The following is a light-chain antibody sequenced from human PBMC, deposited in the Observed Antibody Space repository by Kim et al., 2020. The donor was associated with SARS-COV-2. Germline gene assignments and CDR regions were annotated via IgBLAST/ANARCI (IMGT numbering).Light chain of an antibody. V-gene: IGKV1-5*03. CDR3: QQYNDYPLT. J-gene: IGKJ4*01. Sequence: DIQMTQSPSTLSASVGDRVTITCRASQSVNSWLAWYQQKPGKAPKLLIYKASSLESGVPSRLSGSGSGTEFTLTISSLQPDDFATYYCQQYNDYPLTFGGGTKVDIK. CDR1: QSVNSW. CDR2: KAS.